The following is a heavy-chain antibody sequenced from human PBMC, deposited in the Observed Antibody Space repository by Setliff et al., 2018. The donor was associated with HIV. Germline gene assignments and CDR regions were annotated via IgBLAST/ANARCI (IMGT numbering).Heavy chain of an antibody. CDR2: ISSTSTYL. D-gene: IGHD5-12*01. Sequence: GGSLRLSCAASGLTLTEYTMNWVRQAPGKGLQWVSSISSTSTYLHYADSVKGRFTISRDNAKNSLYLHINSLRAEDMAVYYCVGGFYAGYWGQGTLVTVSS. CDR1: GLTLTEYT. V-gene: IGHV3-21*01. CDR3: VGGFYAGY. J-gene: IGHJ4*02.